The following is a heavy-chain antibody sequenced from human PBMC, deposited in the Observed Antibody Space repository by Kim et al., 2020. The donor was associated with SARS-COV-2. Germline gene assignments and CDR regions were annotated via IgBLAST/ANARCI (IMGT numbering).Heavy chain of an antibody. Sequence: DGGDKNYVDSLKGRFTISRDKTKNSVYLEMNSLRVEDTAVYYCLRDFLGYWGQGSLVTVSS. J-gene: IGHJ4*02. CDR3: LRDFLGY. D-gene: IGHD3-16*01. CDR2: DGGDK. V-gene: IGHV3-7*01.